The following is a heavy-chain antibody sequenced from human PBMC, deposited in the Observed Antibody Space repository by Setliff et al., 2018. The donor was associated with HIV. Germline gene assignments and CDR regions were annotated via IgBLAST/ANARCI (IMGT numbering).Heavy chain of an antibody. D-gene: IGHD4-4*01. CDR1: GFSFSTYG. V-gene: IGHV3-33*08. J-gene: IGHJ6*02. Sequence: GESLKISCAASGFSFSTYGMHWVRQAPGKGLEWVALIWYDESLNYYADSVKGRFTISRDNSKKTLFLQMNNLRAEDTGVYYCARSATNYNYYYYGMDVWGQGTTVTVSS. CDR3: ARSATNYNYYYYGMDV. CDR2: IWYDESLN.